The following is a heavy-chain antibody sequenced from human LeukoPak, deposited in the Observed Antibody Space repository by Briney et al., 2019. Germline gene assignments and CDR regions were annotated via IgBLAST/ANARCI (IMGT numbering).Heavy chain of an antibody. CDR1: GFTFSNAW. Sequence: PGGSLRLSCAASGFTFSNAWMVWVRQAPGKGLEWVGRIKSKTDGETTDYAAPVKGRFTISRDDSKNTLYLEMNSLKTEDTAVYYCTTRGSDSGCPFFWGQGTLVTVSS. V-gene: IGHV3-15*01. J-gene: IGHJ4*02. CDR2: IKSKTDGETT. D-gene: IGHD3-10*01. CDR3: TTRGSDSGCPFF.